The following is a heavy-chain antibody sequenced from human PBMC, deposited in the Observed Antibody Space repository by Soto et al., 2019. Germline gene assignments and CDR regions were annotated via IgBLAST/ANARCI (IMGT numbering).Heavy chain of an antibody. V-gene: IGHV4-39*01. J-gene: IGHJ4*02. CDR1: GGSITSSSHY. CDR3: ARSSITPRLFMYPFDY. CDR2: IYYDGNT. Sequence: SETLSLTCTVSGGSITSSSHYWGWIRQPPGKGLECIGNIYYDGNTYYNPYLKRQVTISLDTSKNKYSLRLNSVTAADSALYYCARSSITPRLFMYPFDYWGQGTLVTV. D-gene: IGHD6-6*01.